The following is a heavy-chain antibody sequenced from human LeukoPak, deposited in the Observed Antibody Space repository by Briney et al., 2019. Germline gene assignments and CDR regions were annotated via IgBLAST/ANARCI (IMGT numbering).Heavy chain of an antibody. CDR2: SRNKVNSYTT. CDR1: GFIFSDYY. D-gene: IGHD6-13*01. J-gene: IGHJ4*02. CDR3: ARAAALLPDY. V-gene: IGHV3-72*01. Sequence: GGSLRLSCEASGFIFSDYYIDWVRQAPGKGLEWVGRSRNKVNSYTTEYAASVKGRFTVSRHDSKDSLYLQMNSLRAEDTAVYYCARAAALLPDYWGQGTLVTVSS.